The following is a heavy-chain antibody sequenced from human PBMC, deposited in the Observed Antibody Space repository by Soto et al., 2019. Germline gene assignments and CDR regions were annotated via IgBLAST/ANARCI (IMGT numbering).Heavy chain of an antibody. J-gene: IGHJ6*02. CDR2: INKDGGEK. V-gene: IGHV3-7*01. CDR3: SGGHALDV. Sequence: GGSLRLSCAASRFTFSTYWMTWVRQAPGKGLEWVANINKDGGEKYYMDSVRGRFTISRGNAKNSLYLQMTSLRVEDTAVYYCSGGHALDVWGQGTTVTVSS. CDR1: RFTFSTYW.